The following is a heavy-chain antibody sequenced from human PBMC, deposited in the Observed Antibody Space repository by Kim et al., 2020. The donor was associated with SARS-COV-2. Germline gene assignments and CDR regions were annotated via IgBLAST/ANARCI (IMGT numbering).Heavy chain of an antibody. CDR3: AKDLGGIAEYYFDY. CDR1: GFTFDDYA. J-gene: IGHJ4*02. CDR2: ISWNSGSI. V-gene: IGHV3-9*01. D-gene: IGHD6-13*01. Sequence: GGSLRLSCAASGFTFDDYAMHWVRQAPGKGLEWVSGISWNSGSIGYADSVKGRFTISRDNAKNSLYLQMNSLRAEDTALYYCAKDLGGIAEYYFDYWGQGTLVTVSS.